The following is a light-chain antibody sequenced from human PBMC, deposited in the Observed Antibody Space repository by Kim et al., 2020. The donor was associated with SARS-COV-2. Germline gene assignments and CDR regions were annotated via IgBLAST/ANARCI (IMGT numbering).Light chain of an antibody. CDR1: QSVSSN. J-gene: IGKJ2*01. CDR2: GAS. V-gene: IGKV3-15*01. Sequence: SVAPGERATLSCRASQSVSSNLAWYQQNPGQAPRLLIYGASTRATVIPARFSGSGSGTEFTLTISSLQSEDFAVYYCQQYNNWPYTFGQGTKLEI. CDR3: QQYNNWPYT.